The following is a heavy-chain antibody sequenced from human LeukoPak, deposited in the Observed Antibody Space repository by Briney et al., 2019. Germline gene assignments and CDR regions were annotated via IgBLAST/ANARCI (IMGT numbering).Heavy chain of an antibody. CDR3: ARDPGYSSDY. J-gene: IGHJ4*02. D-gene: IGHD5-18*01. V-gene: IGHV4-34*01. Sequence: SETLSLACAVYGGPFSGYYWSWIRQPPGKGLEWIGEINHSGSTNYNPSLKSRVTISVDTSKNQFSLKLSSVTAADTAVYYCARDPGYSSDYWGQGTLVTVSS. CDR2: INHSGST. CDR1: GGPFSGYY.